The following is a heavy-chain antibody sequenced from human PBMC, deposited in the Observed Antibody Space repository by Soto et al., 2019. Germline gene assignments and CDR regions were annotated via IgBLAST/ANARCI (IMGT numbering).Heavy chain of an antibody. CDR2: IYYSGST. CDR1: GGSISSYY. Sequence: SETLSLTCTVSGGSISSYYWSWIRQPPGKGLEWIGYIYYSGSTNYNPSLKSRVTISVDTSKNQFSLKLSSVTAADTAVYCCARARVDYYDSSGYYYCWFDPWGQGTLVTVSS. V-gene: IGHV4-59*01. D-gene: IGHD3-22*01. CDR3: ARARVDYYDSSGYYYCWFDP. J-gene: IGHJ5*02.